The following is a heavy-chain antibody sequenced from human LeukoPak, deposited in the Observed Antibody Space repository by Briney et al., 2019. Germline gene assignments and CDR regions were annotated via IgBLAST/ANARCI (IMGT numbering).Heavy chain of an antibody. CDR2: INAGNGNT. D-gene: IGHD6-19*01. J-gene: IGHJ3*02. V-gene: IGHV1-3*01. CDR3: ARGSGWYEGFSDAFDI. Sequence: GASVKVSCKASGYTFTSYAMHWVRQAPGQRLEWMGWINAGNGNTKYSQKFQGRVTITRDTSASTAYMELSSLRSEDTAVYYCARGSGWYEGFSDAFDIWGQGTMVTVSS. CDR1: GYTFTSYA.